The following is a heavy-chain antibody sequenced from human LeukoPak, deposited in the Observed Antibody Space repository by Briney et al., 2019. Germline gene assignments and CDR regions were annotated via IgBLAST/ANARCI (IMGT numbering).Heavy chain of an antibody. CDR1: GGSISSGGYY. Sequence: SETLSLTCTVSGGSISSGGYYWSWIRQPPGKGLEWIGYIYHSGSTYYNPSLKSRVTISVDRSKNQFSLKLSSVTAADTAVYYCARVEYYDSSGFQFSGAFDIWGQGTMVTVSS. V-gene: IGHV4-30-2*01. D-gene: IGHD3-22*01. CDR2: IYHSGST. CDR3: ARVEYYDSSGFQFSGAFDI. J-gene: IGHJ3*02.